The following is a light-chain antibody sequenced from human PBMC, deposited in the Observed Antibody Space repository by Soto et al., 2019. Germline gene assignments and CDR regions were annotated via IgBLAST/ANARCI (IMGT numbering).Light chain of an antibody. J-gene: IGLJ3*02. CDR2: EVS. V-gene: IGLV2-14*01. CDR3: SSYTSSSTRV. CDR1: SSDVGGYNY. Sequence: QSALTQPASVSGSPGQSITISCTGTSSDVGGYNYVSWYQQHPGKAPTLRIYEVSNRPSGVSNRFAGSKSGNTASLTISGVQAYDEADYYCSSYTSSSTRVFGGGTKLTVL.